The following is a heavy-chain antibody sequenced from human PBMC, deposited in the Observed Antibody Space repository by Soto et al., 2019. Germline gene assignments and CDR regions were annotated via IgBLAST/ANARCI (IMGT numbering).Heavy chain of an antibody. Sequence: SVKVSCKASGFTFFTSAVQWVRQARGQGLEWIGWIVVGSGNTNYAQKFQERVTITRDMSTNKAYMELTSLRSEDTAVYYCAADQYCGGDCYFDYWGQGIMVTVSS. CDR2: IVVGSGNT. V-gene: IGHV1-58*01. D-gene: IGHD2-21*02. J-gene: IGHJ4*02. CDR1: GFTFFTSA. CDR3: AADQYCGGDCYFDY.